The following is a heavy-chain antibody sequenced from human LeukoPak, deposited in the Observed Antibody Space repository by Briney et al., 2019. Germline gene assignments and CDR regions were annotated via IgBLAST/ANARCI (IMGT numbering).Heavy chain of an antibody. J-gene: IGHJ5*02. CDR3: ARGRPHYYDSGGYRNRFDP. Sequence: SVKVSCKASGGTFSSYAISWVRQAPGQGLEWMGVIIPIFVTTNYAQKFQGRVTITADESTTTAYMELSSLRSEDTAVYYCARGRPHYYDSGGYRNRFDPWGQGTLVTVSS. CDR2: IIPIFVTT. CDR1: GGTFSSYA. D-gene: IGHD3-22*01. V-gene: IGHV1-69*13.